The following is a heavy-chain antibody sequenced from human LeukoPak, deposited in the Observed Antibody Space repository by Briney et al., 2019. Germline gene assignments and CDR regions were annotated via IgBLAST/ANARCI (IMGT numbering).Heavy chain of an antibody. V-gene: IGHV3-66*01. J-gene: IGHJ2*01. CDR1: GFTFSSYD. CDR2: IYSCGST. Sequence: GGSLRLSCAASGFTFSSYDMHWVRQAPGKGLEWVSVIYSCGSTYYADSVKGRFTISRDNSKNTLYLQMNSLRVEDTAVYYCAKEGLRYFDSLRYFDLWGRGTLVTVSS. CDR3: AKEGLRYFDSLRYFDL. D-gene: IGHD3-9*01.